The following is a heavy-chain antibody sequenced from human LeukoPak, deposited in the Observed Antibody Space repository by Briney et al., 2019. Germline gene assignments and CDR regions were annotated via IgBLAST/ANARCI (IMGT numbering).Heavy chain of an antibody. Sequence: GGSLRLSCAASGFSFSYYWMHWVRQAPGKGLVWVSRINHDGSSTTYADSVKGRFTISRDNAKNTLYLQMNSLRAEDTAVYYCARAPYTTGRGYYFDYWGQGTLVTVSS. CDR2: INHDGSST. CDR3: ARAPYTTGRGYYFDY. CDR1: GFSFSYYW. D-gene: IGHD1-1*01. J-gene: IGHJ4*02. V-gene: IGHV3-74*01.